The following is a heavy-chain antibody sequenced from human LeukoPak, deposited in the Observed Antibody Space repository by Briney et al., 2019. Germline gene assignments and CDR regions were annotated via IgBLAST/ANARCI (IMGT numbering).Heavy chain of an antibody. CDR3: ARDTIAVAGSYYYYYMDV. CDR2: ISAYNGNT. V-gene: IGHV1-18*01. D-gene: IGHD6-19*01. Sequence: ASVKVSCKASGGTFSSYAISWVRQAPGQGLEWMGWISAYNGNTNYAQKLQGRVTMTTDTSTSTAYMELRSLRSDDTAVYYCARDTIAVAGSYYYYYMDVWGKGTTVTVSS. J-gene: IGHJ6*03. CDR1: GGTFSSYA.